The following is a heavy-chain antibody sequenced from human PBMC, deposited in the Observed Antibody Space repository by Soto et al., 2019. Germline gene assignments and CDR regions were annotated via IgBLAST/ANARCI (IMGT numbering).Heavy chain of an antibody. D-gene: IGHD6-6*01. CDR3: ATRPAARSYYYGMDV. CDR2: IIPIFGTA. Sequence: QVQLVQSGAEVKKPGSSVKVSCKASGGTFSSYAISWVRQAPGQGLEWMGGIIPIFGTANYAQKFQGRVTSTADETTSTAYMELSSRRSEDTAVYYCATRPAARSYYYGMDVWGQGTTVTVSS. CDR1: GGTFSSYA. J-gene: IGHJ6*02. V-gene: IGHV1-69*01.